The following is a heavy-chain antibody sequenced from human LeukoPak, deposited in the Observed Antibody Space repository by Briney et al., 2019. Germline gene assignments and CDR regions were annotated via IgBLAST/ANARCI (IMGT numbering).Heavy chain of an antibody. V-gene: IGHV1-2*02. CDR1: GYTFSAYY. J-gene: IGHJ5*02. Sequence: ASVKLSCKASGYTFSAYYIHWVRQAPGQGLEWMAWINPNRGTKKSAQKFQGRVTVTWDTSISTAYLDLSSLRSDDTAVYYCARGFTPVGSGYSPLGSWGRGTLVTVSS. CDR3: ARGFTPVGSGYSPLGS. CDR2: INPNRGTK. D-gene: IGHD4-23*01.